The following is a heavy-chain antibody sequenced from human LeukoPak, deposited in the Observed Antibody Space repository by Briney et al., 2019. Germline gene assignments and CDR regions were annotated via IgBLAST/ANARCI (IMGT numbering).Heavy chain of an antibody. CDR3: ARDHPYREVRGVRLPNYYMDV. CDR1: GVSIRTSNYY. V-gene: IGHV4-39*07. J-gene: IGHJ6*03. Sequence: PSETLSLTCIVSGVSIRTSNYYWGWIRQPPGKGLEWIGSMYYSGSTYYNSSLKSRLTISVDTSKNQFSLKLSSVTAADTAVYYCARDHPYREVRGVRLPNYYMDVWGKGTTVTISS. CDR2: MYYSGST. D-gene: IGHD3-10*01.